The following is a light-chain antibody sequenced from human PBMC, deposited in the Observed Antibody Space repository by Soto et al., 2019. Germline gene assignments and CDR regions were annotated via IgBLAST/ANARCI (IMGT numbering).Light chain of an antibody. J-gene: IGLJ1*01. CDR1: SNVVGGYNL. Sequence: HSVLNQPASVSGLPGQSITISCPGNSNVVGGYNLVSWYQHHPGKAPKLMIFEGSKRPSGVSNRFSGSKSGNTASLTISGLQAEDEADFYCCSHAGSNYYVFGTGTKVTVL. V-gene: IGLV2-23*01. CDR3: CSHAGSNYYV. CDR2: EGS.